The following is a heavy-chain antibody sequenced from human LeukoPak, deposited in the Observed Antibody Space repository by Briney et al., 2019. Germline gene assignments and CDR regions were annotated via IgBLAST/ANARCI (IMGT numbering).Heavy chain of an antibody. V-gene: IGHV4-30-2*01. CDR1: GGSISSGGYY. CDR2: IYHSGST. D-gene: IGHD1-26*01. J-gene: IGHJ4*02. Sequence: PSETLSLTCTVSGGSISSGGYYWSWIRQPPGKGLEWIGYIYHSGSTYYNPSLKSRVTISVDRSKNQFSLKLSSVTAADTAVYYCASLRSGSYSYWGQGTLVTVSS. CDR3: ASLRSGSYSY.